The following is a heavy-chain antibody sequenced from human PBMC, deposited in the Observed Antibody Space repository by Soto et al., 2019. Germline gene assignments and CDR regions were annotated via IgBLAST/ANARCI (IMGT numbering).Heavy chain of an antibody. Sequence: QVQLVESGGGLVKPGGSLRLSCAASGFTFSDYYMSWIRQAPGKGLEWVSYISSSSSYTNYADSVKGRFTISRDNAKNSLYLQLNSLRAEDTAVYYCARDHYGPGWFDPWGQGTLVTVSS. J-gene: IGHJ5*02. CDR3: ARDHYGPGWFDP. D-gene: IGHD3-10*01. V-gene: IGHV3-11*05. CDR1: GFTFSDYY. CDR2: ISSSSSYT.